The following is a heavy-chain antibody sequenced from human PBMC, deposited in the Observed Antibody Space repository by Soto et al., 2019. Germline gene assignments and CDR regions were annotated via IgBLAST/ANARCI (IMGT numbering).Heavy chain of an antibody. CDR3: AKDESAYDYIWGSYRWGY. D-gene: IGHD3-16*02. V-gene: IGHV3-23*01. CDR1: GFTFSSYA. J-gene: IGHJ4*02. Sequence: EVQLLESGGGLVQPGGSLRLSCAASGFTFSSYAMSWVRQAPGKGLEWVSAISGSGGSTYNADSVKGRFTISRDNSKNTLYLQMNSLRAEDTAVYYCAKDESAYDYIWGSYRWGYWGQGTLVTVSS. CDR2: ISGSGGST.